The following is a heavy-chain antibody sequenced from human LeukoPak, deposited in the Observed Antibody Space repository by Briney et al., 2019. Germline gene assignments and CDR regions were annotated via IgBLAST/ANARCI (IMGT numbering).Heavy chain of an antibody. V-gene: IGHV1-2*03. CDR3: ARDQGGGKGGYYYMDV. CDR1: GYTFTGYY. CDR2: INPNSGGT. D-gene: IGHD2-15*01. J-gene: IGHJ6*03. Sequence: LVASVKVSCKASGYTFTGYYMHWVRQAPGQGLEWMGWINPNSGGTNYAQKFQGRVTMTRDTSISTAYMELSRLRSDDTAVYYCARDQGGGKGGYYYMDVWGKGTTVTVSS.